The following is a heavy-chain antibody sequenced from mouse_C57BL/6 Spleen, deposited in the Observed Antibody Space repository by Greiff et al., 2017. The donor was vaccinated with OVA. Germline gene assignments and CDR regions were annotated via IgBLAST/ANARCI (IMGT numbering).Heavy chain of an antibody. CDR2: INPNNGGT. D-gene: IGHD2-10*01. J-gene: IGHJ4*01. Sequence: VQLQQSGPELVKPGASVKISCKASGYTFTDYYMNWVKQSHGKSLEWIGDINPNNGGTSYNQKFKGKATLTVDKSSSTAYMELRSLTSEDSAVYYCASPLLLGAMDDWGQGTSVTVSS. CDR1: GYTFTDYY. CDR3: ASPLLLGAMDD. V-gene: IGHV1-26*01.